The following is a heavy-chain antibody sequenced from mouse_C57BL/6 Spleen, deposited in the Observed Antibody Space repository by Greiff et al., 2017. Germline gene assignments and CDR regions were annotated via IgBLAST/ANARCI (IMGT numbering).Heavy chain of an antibody. CDR3: ARWDGYDVDY. CDR2: IYPGDGDT. CDR1: GYAFSSYW. J-gene: IGHJ2*01. Sequence: VQRVESGAELVKPGASVKISCKASGYAFSSYWMNWVKQRPGKGLEWIGQIYPGDGDTNYNGKFKGKATLTADKSSSTAYMQLSSLTSEDSAVYFCARWDGYDVDYWGQGTTLTVSS. D-gene: IGHD2-2*01. V-gene: IGHV1-80*01.